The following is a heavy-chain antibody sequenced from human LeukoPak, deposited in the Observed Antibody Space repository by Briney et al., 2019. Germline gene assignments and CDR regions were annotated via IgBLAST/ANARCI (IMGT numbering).Heavy chain of an antibody. CDR2: INHSGST. CDR3: ARGRITIFGVAIIGLVWFDP. CDR1: GGSFSGYY. Sequence: SETLSLTCAVYGGSFSGYYWSWIRQPPGKGLEWIGEINHSGSTNYNPSLKSRVTISVDTSKNQFSLKLSSVTAADTAVYYCARGRITIFGVAIIGLVWFDPSGQGTLVTVYS. V-gene: IGHV4-34*01. J-gene: IGHJ5*02. D-gene: IGHD3-3*01.